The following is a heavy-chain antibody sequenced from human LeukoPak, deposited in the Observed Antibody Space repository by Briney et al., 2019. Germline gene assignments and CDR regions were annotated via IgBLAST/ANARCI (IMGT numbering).Heavy chain of an antibody. Sequence: GSLRLSCAASGFTFSSYWMHWVRQAPGKGLVWVSRINSDGSSTSYADSVKGRFTISRDNAKNTLYLQMNSLRAEDTAVYYCARSKYYYDSSGYFTYYSDYWGQGTLVTVSS. D-gene: IGHD3-22*01. CDR2: INSDGSST. J-gene: IGHJ4*02. CDR1: GFTFSSYW. CDR3: ARSKYYYDSSGYFTYYSDY. V-gene: IGHV3-74*01.